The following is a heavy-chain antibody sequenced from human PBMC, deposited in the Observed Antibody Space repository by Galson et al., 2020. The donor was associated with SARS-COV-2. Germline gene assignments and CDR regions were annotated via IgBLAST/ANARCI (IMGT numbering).Heavy chain of an antibody. CDR2: TIPIFGTA. CDR3: ARGRDCVGNSQRAEYFQH. CDR1: GGTFNSYA. J-gene: IGHJ1*01. D-gene: IGHD2-15*01. V-gene: IGHV1-69*13. Sequence: SEHVSRKACGGTFNSYALSWVRQAPGQGLEWMGGTIPIFGTANYAQKFQGRVTITADESTSTAYMELSSLRSEDTAVYYCARGRDCVGNSQRAEYFQHWGQGTLVTVSS.